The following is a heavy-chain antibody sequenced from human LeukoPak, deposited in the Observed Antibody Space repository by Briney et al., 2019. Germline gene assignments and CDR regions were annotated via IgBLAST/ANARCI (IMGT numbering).Heavy chain of an antibody. CDR1: GYTFTSYG. CDR3: ARVKSGIVGTYDAFDI. CDR2: ISAYNGNT. J-gene: IGHJ3*02. V-gene: IGHV1-18*01. Sequence: GASVKVSCKASGYTFTSYGISWVRQAPGQGLEWMGWISAYNGNTNYAQKFQGRVTITRNTSISTAYMELSSLRSEDTAVYYCARVKSGIVGTYDAFDIWGQGTMVTVSS. D-gene: IGHD1-26*01.